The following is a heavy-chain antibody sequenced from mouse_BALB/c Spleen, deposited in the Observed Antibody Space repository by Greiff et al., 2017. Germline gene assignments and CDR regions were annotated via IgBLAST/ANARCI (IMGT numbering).Heavy chain of an antibody. Sequence: VQLVESGPGLVQPSQSLSITCTVSGFSLTSYGVHWVRQSPGKGLEWLGVIWSGGSTDYNAAFISRLSISKDNSKSQVFFKMNSLQANDTAIYYCARGSYLAYWGQGTLVTVSA. CDR2: IWSGGST. CDR1: GFSLTSYG. CDR3: ARGSYLAY. J-gene: IGHJ3*01. V-gene: IGHV2-2*02. D-gene: IGHD1-1*02.